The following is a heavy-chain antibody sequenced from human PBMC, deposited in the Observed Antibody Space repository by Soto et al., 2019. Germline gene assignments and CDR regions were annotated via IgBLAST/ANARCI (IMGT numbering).Heavy chain of an antibody. Sequence: SETLSLTCTVSGGSISSSSYYWGWIRQPPGKGLEWIGSIYYSGSTVYNPSLKSRVTISVDTSKNRFSLKLISVTAADTAVYYCARHVSAAGTFYYYMDVWGKGTTVTVSS. CDR3: ARHVSAAGTFYYYMDV. CDR1: GGSISSSSYY. D-gene: IGHD6-13*01. J-gene: IGHJ6*03. CDR2: IYYSGST. V-gene: IGHV4-39*01.